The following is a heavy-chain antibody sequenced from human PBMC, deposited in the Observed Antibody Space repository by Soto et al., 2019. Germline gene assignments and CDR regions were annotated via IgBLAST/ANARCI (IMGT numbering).Heavy chain of an antibody. D-gene: IGHD4-17*01. CDR1: GFTFGSYW. Sequence: EVQLVESGGGLVQPGGSLRLSCAASGFTFGSYWMSWVRQAPGKGLEWVANIKQDGTERYSVDSVKGRFTISRDNAKNSLYLEINSLRAEDTAVYYCARDIAFMTSVTTSYYYYMDVWGKGTTVTVSS. V-gene: IGHV3-7*01. CDR3: ARDIAFMTSVTTSYYYYMDV. CDR2: IKQDGTER. J-gene: IGHJ6*03.